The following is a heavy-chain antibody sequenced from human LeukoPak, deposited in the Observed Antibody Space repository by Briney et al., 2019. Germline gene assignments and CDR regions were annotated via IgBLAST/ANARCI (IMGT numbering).Heavy chain of an antibody. J-gene: IGHJ4*02. CDR3: PRAGLGAAVDF. D-gene: IGHD6-13*01. CDR1: GFTFSNYG. CDR2: IWYDGSNK. V-gene: IGHV3-33*01. Sequence: GGSLRLSCAASGFTFSNYGIHWVRQAPGKGLEWVALIWYDGSNKYYADSVKGRSTISRDNSKNTLYLQMNSLRADDTAVYYCPRAGLGAAVDFWAQGTLVTVS.